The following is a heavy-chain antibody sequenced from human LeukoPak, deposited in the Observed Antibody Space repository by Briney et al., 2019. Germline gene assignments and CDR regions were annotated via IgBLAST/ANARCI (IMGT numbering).Heavy chain of an antibody. J-gene: IGHJ3*02. D-gene: IGHD7-27*01. V-gene: IGHV1-2*02. CDR2: ISPHSGFT. Sequence: GASVNVSCKASGYTLTGHYIHWVRQAPGQGREWMGWISPHSGFTMYPQRFRGRVTMTTDTSISTAFLEVRRLRSDDTAAYYCARQTGDDALDIWGQGTMITVYS. CDR3: ARQTGDDALDI. CDR1: GYTLTGHY.